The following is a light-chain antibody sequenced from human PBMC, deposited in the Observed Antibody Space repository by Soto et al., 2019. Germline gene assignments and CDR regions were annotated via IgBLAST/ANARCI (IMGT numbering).Light chain of an antibody. V-gene: IGLV2-14*01. CDR1: RSDIGDSNF. J-gene: IGLJ1*01. CDR2: EVN. CDR3: ASFRSGTILV. Sequence: QSVLTQPASVSGSPGQSVTISCTGPRSDIGDSNFISWYQHSPGKAPRLLIYEVNNRPSGVSKRFSGSKAGNTASLTISGLLDDYEAYYFCASFRSGTILVFCSGTQVTVL.